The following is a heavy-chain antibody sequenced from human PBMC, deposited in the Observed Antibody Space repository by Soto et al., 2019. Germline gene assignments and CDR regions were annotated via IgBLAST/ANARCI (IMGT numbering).Heavy chain of an antibody. CDR3: AKDRLGRLYYYGMGG. V-gene: IGHV3-23*01. D-gene: IGHD3-16*01. CDR2: ISGSGGST. J-gene: IGHJ6*02. Sequence: GGSLRLSCAASGFTFSSYPMSWVRQAPGKGLEWVSAISGSGGSTYYADSVKGRFTISRDNSKNTLYLQMNSLRAEDTAVYYCAKDRLGRLYYYGMGGWGQGPTVTVSS. CDR1: GFTFSSYP.